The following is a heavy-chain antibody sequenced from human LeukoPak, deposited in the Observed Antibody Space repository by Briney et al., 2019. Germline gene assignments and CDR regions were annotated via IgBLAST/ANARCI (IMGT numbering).Heavy chain of an antibody. CDR3: ARASTVTTTYYYYYGMDV. CDR1: GFTVSSNY. Sequence: PGGSLSLSCAASGFTVSSNYMSWVRQAPGKGLEGVAVIWYDGSNKYYADSVKGRFTISRDNSKNTLYLQMNSLRAEDTAVYYCARASTVTTTYYYYYGMDVWGQGTTVTVSS. D-gene: IGHD4-17*01. V-gene: IGHV3-33*08. CDR2: IWYDGSNK. J-gene: IGHJ6*02.